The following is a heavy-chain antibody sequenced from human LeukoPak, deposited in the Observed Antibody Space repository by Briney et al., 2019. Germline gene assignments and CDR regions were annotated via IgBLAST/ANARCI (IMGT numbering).Heavy chain of an antibody. J-gene: IGHJ4*02. CDR1: GGTFSSYA. V-gene: IGHV1-69*05. CDR3: ARDFANYYDSSRLDY. D-gene: IGHD3-22*01. Sequence: SVKVSCKASGGTFSSYAISWVRQAPGQGLEWMGRIIPIFGTANYAQKFQGRVTITTDEYTSTAYMELSSLRSEDTAVYYCARDFANYYDSSRLDYWGQGTLVTVSS. CDR2: IIPIFGTA.